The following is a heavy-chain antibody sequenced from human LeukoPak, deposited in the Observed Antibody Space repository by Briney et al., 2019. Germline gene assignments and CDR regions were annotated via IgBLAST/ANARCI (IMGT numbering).Heavy chain of an antibody. CDR2: INHSGST. D-gene: IGHD6-13*01. J-gene: IGHJ4*02. V-gene: IGHV4-34*01. CDR3: ARDRSLYSSSWHDVFDY. CDR1: GGSFSGYY. Sequence: SETLSLTCAVYGGSFSGYYWSWIRQPPGKGLEWIGEINHSGSTNYNPSLKSRVTISVDTSKNQFSLKLSSVTAADTAVYYCARDRSLYSSSWHDVFDYWGQGTLVTVSS.